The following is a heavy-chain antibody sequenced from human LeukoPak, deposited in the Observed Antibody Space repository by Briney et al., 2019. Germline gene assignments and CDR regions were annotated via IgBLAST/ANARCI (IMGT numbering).Heavy chain of an antibody. V-gene: IGHV3-21*01. Sequence: GWSLRLSCVASGFTFNNYAMSWARQAPGKGVEWVSSISSSSSYIYYVDSVKGRFTISRDNAKNSLYLQMNSLRAEDTAVYYCARRDSSGYYYRFDYWGQGTLVTVSS. J-gene: IGHJ4*02. CDR3: ARRDSSGYYYRFDY. CDR2: ISSSSSYI. D-gene: IGHD3-22*01. CDR1: GFTFNNYA.